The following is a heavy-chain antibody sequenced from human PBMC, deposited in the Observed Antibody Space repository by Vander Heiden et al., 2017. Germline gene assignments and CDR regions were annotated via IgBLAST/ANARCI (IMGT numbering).Heavy chain of an antibody. CDR1: GGSISSISYY. CDR3: PRHFYDFWSGCYLPYYYYGIDV. CDR2: IYYSGST. Sequence: QLQLQESGPGLVKPSETLSLTCTVSGGSISSISYYWGWIRQPPGKGLEWIGSIYYSGSTYYNPSLKRRVTISVYTYKNQFSLKLSSVTHADTAVYYCPRHFYDFWSGCYLPYYYYGIDVWCYGT. J-gene: IGHJ6*02. V-gene: IGHV4-39*01. D-gene: IGHD3-3*01.